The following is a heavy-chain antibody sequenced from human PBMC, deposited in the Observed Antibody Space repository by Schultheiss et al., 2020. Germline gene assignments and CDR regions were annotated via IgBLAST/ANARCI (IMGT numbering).Heavy chain of an antibody. CDR2: ISSSSSYI. CDR3: ARLSIMITFGGVIVHRTFDY. D-gene: IGHD3-16*02. V-gene: IGHV3-21*01. J-gene: IGHJ4*02. Sequence: WGSLRLSCAASGFTFDDYAMHWVRQAPGKGLEWVSSISSSSSYIYYADSVKGRFTISRDNAKNSLYLQMNSLRAEDTAVYYCARLSIMITFGGVIVHRTFDYWGQGTLVTVSS. CDR1: GFTFDDYA.